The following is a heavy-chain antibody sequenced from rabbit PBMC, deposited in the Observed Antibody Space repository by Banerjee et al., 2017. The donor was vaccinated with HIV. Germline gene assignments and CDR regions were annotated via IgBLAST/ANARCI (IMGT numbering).Heavy chain of an antibody. D-gene: IGHD2-1*01. Sequence: EESGGGLVQPEGSLTLTCTASGFSFSSSYWICWVRQAPGKGLEWIGCIDTGGGTTYYASWAKGRFTISITSSTTVTLQMTSLTAADTATYFCASEDECCYDDYGPFKLWGPGTLVTVS. J-gene: IGHJ4*01. CDR2: IDTGGGTT. CDR1: GFSFSSSYW. CDR3: ASEDECCYDDYGPFKL. V-gene: IGHV1S45*01.